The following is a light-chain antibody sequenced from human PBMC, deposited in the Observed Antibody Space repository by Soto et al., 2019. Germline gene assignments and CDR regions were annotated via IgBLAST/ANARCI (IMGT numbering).Light chain of an antibody. J-gene: IGLJ2*01. Sequence: QSVLTQPPSVSGSPGQSVTISCTGTSSDVGTYNRVSWYQQYPGTAPKLMIYEVSNRPSGVPDRFSGSKSGNTASLIISGLQAEDEDDYYCSSYTSSTTVVFGGGTKVTVL. CDR3: SSYTSSTTVV. CDR1: SSDVGTYNR. CDR2: EVS. V-gene: IGLV2-18*02.